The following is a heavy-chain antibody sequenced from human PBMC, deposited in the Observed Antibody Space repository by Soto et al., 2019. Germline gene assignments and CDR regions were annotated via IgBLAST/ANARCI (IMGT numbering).Heavy chain of an antibody. CDR1: GFTFSSFE. V-gene: IGHV3-48*03. Sequence: GGSLRLSCAASGFTFSSFEMTWVRQAPGKGLEWVSYITSGVSTTYYADSVKGRFTISRDNAKNSLYLQMNSLRAEDTAVYYCANLDIQLWPLIYYRCQGTLVTVS. J-gene: IGHJ4*02. D-gene: IGHD5-18*01. CDR3: ANLDIQLWPLIYY. CDR2: ITSGVSTT.